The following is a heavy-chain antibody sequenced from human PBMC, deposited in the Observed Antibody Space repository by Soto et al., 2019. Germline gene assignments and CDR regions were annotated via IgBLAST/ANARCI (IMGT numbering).Heavy chain of an antibody. D-gene: IGHD2-2*01. CDR2: INHSGST. CDR1: GGSFSGYY. Sequence: SETLSLTCAVYGGSFSGYYWSRIRQPPGKGLEWIGEINHSGSTNYNPSLKSRVTISVDTSKNQFSLKLSSVTAADTAVYYCARGGRYCSSTSCYAGRSSSWQHPFDYWGQGPRSPSPQ. V-gene: IGHV4-34*01. CDR3: ARGGRYCSSTSCYAGRSSSWQHPFDY. J-gene: IGHJ4*02.